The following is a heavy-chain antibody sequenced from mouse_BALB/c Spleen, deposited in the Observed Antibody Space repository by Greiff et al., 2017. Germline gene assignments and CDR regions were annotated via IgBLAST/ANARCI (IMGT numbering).Heavy chain of an antibody. CDR2: INPYNGGT. Sequence: VQLKQSGPELVKPGASMKISCKASGYSFTGYTMNWVKQSHGKNLEWIGLINPYNGGTSYNQKFKGKATLTVDKSSSTAYMELLSLTSEDSAVYYCAIYYRYDVGYAMDYWGQGTSVTVSS. V-gene: IGHV1-18*01. CDR1: GYSFTGYT. J-gene: IGHJ4*01. D-gene: IGHD2-14*01. CDR3: AIYYRYDVGYAMDY.